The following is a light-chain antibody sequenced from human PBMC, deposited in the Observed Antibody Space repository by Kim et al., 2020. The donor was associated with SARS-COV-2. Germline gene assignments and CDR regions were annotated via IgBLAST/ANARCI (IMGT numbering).Light chain of an antibody. Sequence: ATLSLSPGERATLSCRASQSVGTYVAWYQQKPGSAPRLLIYDASKRATGIPARFRGSGSGTDFTVTIGTLEPADSAVYYCQQRGNFGQGTRLEIK. CDR3: QQRGN. V-gene: IGKV3-11*01. CDR2: DAS. J-gene: IGKJ5*01. CDR1: QSVGTY.